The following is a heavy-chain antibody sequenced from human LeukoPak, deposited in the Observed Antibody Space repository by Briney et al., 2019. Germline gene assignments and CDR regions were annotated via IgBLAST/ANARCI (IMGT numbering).Heavy chain of an antibody. CDR1: GGSFSGYY. Sequence: SETLSLTCAVYGGSFSGYYWSWVRQPPGKGLEWIGEINRSGSTNYNPSLKSRFTISVDTSKNQFSLKLSSVTAADTAVYYCARLSRKRQWSPKAHPSFDYWGQGTLVTVSS. CDR3: ARLSRKRQWSPKAHPSFDY. V-gene: IGHV4-34*01. J-gene: IGHJ4*02. D-gene: IGHD6-19*01. CDR2: INRSGST.